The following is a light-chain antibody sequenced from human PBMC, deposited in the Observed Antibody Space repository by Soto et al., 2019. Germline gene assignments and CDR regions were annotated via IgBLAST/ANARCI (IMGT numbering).Light chain of an antibody. CDR1: QSVSSN. V-gene: IGKV3-15*01. Sequence: EIVMTQSRATLSVSPGERATLSCRASQSVSSNLAWYQQKPGQAPRLLIYGASTRATSIPARFSGSGSGTESTLTISSLQSEDLAIYFCQHYNNWPPDRTFGQGTKVEIK. CDR3: QHYNNWPPDRT. CDR2: GAS. J-gene: IGKJ1*01.